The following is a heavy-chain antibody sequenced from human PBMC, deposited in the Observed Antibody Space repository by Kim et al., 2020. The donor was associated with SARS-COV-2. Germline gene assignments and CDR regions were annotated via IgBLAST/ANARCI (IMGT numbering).Heavy chain of an antibody. CDR3: ARQKVVNFFDY. D-gene: IGHD3-22*01. J-gene: IGHJ4*02. Sequence: SETLSLTCTVSGGSMTESYYCTWIRQPPGKGLDYIGYIYYDGSANYNPSLRSRATLSLDTSKKKYSLKLTSVTAADTAIYFCARQKVVNFFDYWGQGILV. CDR2: IYYDGSA. V-gene: IGHV4-59*08. CDR1: GGSMTESYY.